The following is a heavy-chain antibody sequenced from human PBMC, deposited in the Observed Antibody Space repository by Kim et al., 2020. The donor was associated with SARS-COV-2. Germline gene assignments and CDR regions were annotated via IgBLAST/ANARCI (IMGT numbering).Heavy chain of an antibody. Sequence: TPPLKSRVTLSVDTSKKQVSLKLSSVTAADTAVYYCARNPMGGTVYGMDVWGQGTTVTVSS. CDR3: ARNPMGGTVYGMDV. D-gene: IGHD2-15*01. V-gene: IGHV4-4*07. J-gene: IGHJ6*02.